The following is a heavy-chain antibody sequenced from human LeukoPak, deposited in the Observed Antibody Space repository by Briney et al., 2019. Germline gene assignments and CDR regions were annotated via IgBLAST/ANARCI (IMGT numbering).Heavy chain of an antibody. CDR2: ISGSGGST. J-gene: IGHJ4*02. CDR1: GFTFSSYG. Sequence: GGSLRLSCAAPGFTFSSYGMSWVRQAPGKGLEWVSAISGSGGSTYYADSVKGRFTISRDNSKNTLYLQMNSLRAEDTAVYYCAKGYCSGGSCTIFDYWGQGTLVTVSS. V-gene: IGHV3-23*01. CDR3: AKGYCSGGSCTIFDY. D-gene: IGHD2-15*01.